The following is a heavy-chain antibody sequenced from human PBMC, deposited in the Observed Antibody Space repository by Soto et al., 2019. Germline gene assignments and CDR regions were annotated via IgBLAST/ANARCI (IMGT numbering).Heavy chain of an antibody. D-gene: IGHD4-4*01. CDR3: ARGGLTDYIFDY. Sequence: ASGTQSVPGRVDRAACCSFGRRWSRQTPGKGLEWIGEINHSGSTNYNPSLKSRVTISVDTSKNQFSLKLSSVTAADTAVYYCARGGLTDYIFDYWGQGIPGTVSS. V-gene: IGHV4-34*01. CDR1: RAACCSFG. CDR2: INHSGST. J-gene: IGHJ4*02.